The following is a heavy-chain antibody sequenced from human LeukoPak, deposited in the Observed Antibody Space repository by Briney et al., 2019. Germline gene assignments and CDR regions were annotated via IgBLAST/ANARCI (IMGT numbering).Heavy chain of an antibody. V-gene: IGHV1-69*04. J-gene: IGHJ4*02. CDR1: GGTFSSYA. D-gene: IGHD1-26*01. Sequence: SVKVSCKASGGTFSSYAISWVRQAPGQGLEWMGRIIPILGIANYAQKFQGRVTITADKSTSTAYMELSSLRSEDTAVYYCADSIVGAYFDYWGQGTLVTVSS. CDR2: IIPILGIA. CDR3: ADSIVGAYFDY.